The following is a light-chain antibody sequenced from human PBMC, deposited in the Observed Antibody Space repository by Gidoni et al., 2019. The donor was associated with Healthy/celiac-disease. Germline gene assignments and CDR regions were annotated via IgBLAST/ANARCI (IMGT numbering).Light chain of an antibody. CDR3: QQSYSTPRN. J-gene: IGKJ5*01. CDR1: QSVASY. CDR2: AAS. V-gene: IGKV1-39*01. Sequence: DIQMTQSPSSLSAFVGYRVTITCRASQSVASYLNWYQQKPGKAPKLLIYAASSLQSGVPSRFSGSGSGTDFTLTISSLQPEDFATYYCQQSYSTPRNFGQGTRLEIK.